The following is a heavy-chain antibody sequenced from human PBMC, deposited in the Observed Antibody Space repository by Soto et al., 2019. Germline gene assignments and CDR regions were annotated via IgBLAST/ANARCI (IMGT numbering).Heavy chain of an antibody. CDR1: GGTFSSYA. CDR3: ASSFDWLTPFAY. J-gene: IGHJ4*02. V-gene: IGHV1-69*13. CDR2: IIPIFGTA. Sequence: SVKVSCKASGGTFSSYAISWVRQAPGQGLEWMGGIIPIFGTANYAQKFQGRVTITADESTSTAYMELSSLRSEDTAVYYCASSFDWLTPFAYWGQGTLVPVSS. D-gene: IGHD3-9*01.